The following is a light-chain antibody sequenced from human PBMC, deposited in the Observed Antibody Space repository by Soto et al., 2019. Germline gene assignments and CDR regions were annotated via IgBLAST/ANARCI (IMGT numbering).Light chain of an antibody. Sequence: QSALTQPRSVSGSPGQSVTISCTGTSSDVGGYNYVSWYQQHPGKAPKLMIYTVTKRPSGVPDRFSGSKSDNTASLTISGLQADDEADYYCCSSAGSSSYVFGTGTRSPS. CDR2: TVT. CDR3: CSSAGSSSYV. CDR1: SSDVGGYNY. J-gene: IGLJ1*01. V-gene: IGLV2-11*01.